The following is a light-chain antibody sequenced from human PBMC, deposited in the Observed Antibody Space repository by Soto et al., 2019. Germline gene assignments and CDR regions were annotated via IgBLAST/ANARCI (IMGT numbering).Light chain of an antibody. CDR3: QQSDDSPGT. CDR2: GAS. Sequence: EIVLTQSPGTLSLSPGDSATLSCRASQSISSRYLAWYQQKPGQAPRLVSYGASNRATAIPDRFSGSGSGTDFTLTISRLQPEDFEVYYCQQSDDSPGTFGQGTKVDIK. J-gene: IGKJ1*01. CDR1: QSISSRY. V-gene: IGKV3-20*01.